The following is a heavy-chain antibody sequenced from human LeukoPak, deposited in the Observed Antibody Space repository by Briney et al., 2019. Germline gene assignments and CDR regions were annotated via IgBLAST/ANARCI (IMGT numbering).Heavy chain of an antibody. CDR1: GFTFSSCS. V-gene: IGHV3-48*02. Sequence: GGSLRLSCAASGFTFSSCSMNWVRQAPGKGLEWVSYISSRSSSIYYADSVKGRFTLSRDNAKNSLYLQMNSLRDEDTAVYYCARDPYGSGTYVDYWGQGTLVTVSS. J-gene: IGHJ4*02. D-gene: IGHD3-10*01. CDR2: ISSRSSSI. CDR3: ARDPYGSGTYVDY.